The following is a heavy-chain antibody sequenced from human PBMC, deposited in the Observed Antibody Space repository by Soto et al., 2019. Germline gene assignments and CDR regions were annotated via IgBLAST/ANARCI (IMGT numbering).Heavy chain of an antibody. CDR3: ARHRAPGRITDAFDI. J-gene: IGHJ3*02. CDR2: IYPGDSGT. Sequence: GESLKISCKGSGFSFTTYWIGWVRQMPGEGLEWMGIIYPGDSGTRYSPSFQGQVTISADKSISTAYLQWSSLKAPDTAMYYCARHRAPGRITDAFDIWGQGTMFTVS. V-gene: IGHV5-51*01. D-gene: IGHD6-13*01. CDR1: GFSFTTYW.